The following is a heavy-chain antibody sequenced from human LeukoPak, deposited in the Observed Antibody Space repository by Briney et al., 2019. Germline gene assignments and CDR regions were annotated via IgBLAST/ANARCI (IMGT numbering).Heavy chain of an antibody. CDR3: AKEMILYYYYYYMDV. CDR1: GFTFSSYA. J-gene: IGHJ6*03. D-gene: IGHD3-22*01. Sequence: GGSLRLSCAASGFTFSSYAMSWVRQAPGKGLEWVSAISGSGGSTYYADSVKGRFTISRDNSKNTLYLQMNSLRGEDTAVYYCAKEMILYYYYYYMDVWGKGTTVTISS. CDR2: ISGSGGST. V-gene: IGHV3-23*01.